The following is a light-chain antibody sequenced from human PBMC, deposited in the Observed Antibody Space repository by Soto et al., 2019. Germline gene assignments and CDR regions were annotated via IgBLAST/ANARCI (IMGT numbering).Light chain of an antibody. CDR2: KAS. Sequence: DIQMTQSPSTLSAFVGDRVTITCRASQSISSWLAWYQQRPGKAPNLLIYKASSLESGVPSRFSGSGSGTEFTLTISSLQPDDFATYYCQQYDNYSRTLGQGTKVDIK. J-gene: IGKJ1*01. V-gene: IGKV1-5*03. CDR1: QSISSW. CDR3: QQYDNYSRT.